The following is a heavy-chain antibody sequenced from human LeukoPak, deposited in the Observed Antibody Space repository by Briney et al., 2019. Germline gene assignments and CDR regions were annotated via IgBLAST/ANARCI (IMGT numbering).Heavy chain of an antibody. D-gene: IGHD6-13*01. CDR3: ASDYAAAAINNWFDP. J-gene: IGHJ5*02. V-gene: IGHV3-7*01. CDR2: IKQDGSEK. Sequence: PGGSLRLSCAASGFTFSSYWMSWIRQAPGKGLKWVANIKQDGSEKYYVDSVKGRFTISRDNAKNSLYLQMNSLRAEDTAVYYCASDYAAAAINNWFDPWGQRTLVTVSS. CDR1: GFTFSSYW.